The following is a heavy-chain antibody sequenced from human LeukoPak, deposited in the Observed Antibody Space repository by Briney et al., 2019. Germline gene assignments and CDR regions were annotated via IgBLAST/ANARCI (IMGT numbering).Heavy chain of an antibody. Sequence: GGSLRLSCAASGFTFSSYAMSWVRQAPGKGLEWVSAISGSGGSTYYADSVKGRFTISRDNSKNTLYLQMNSLRAEDTAVYYCAKVPGGSSWYYPSYYFDYWGQGTLVTASS. CDR3: AKVPGGSSWYYPSYYFDY. CDR2: ISGSGGST. J-gene: IGHJ4*02. V-gene: IGHV3-23*01. CDR1: GFTFSSYA. D-gene: IGHD6-13*01.